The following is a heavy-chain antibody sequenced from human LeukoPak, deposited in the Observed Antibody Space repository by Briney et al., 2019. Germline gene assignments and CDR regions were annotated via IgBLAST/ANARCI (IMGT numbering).Heavy chain of an antibody. CDR2: ISYTGTT. Sequence: SETLSLTCTVSSGSISSGDYYWSWIRQPPGKGLEWIGYISYTGTTYYNPSLKSRVTISEDTSKNLFSLELNSVTAADTAVYYCARLGTAPFDYWGQGTLVTVPS. CDR1: SGSISSGDYY. D-gene: IGHD2-21*02. V-gene: IGHV4-30-4*08. J-gene: IGHJ4*02. CDR3: ARLGTAPFDY.